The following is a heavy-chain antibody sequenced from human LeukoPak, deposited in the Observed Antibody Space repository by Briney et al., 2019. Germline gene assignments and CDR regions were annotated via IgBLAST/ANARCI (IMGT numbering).Heavy chain of an antibody. Sequence: PGGSLRLSCAASGFTFSSYGMHRVRQAPGKGLEWVAFIRYDGSNKYYADSVKGRFTISRDNSKNTLYLQMNSLRAEDTAVYYCAKAHPTYYYDSSEYYFDYWGQGILVTVSS. CDR1: GFTFSSYG. V-gene: IGHV3-30*02. CDR3: AKAHPTYYYDSSEYYFDY. D-gene: IGHD3-22*01. CDR2: IRYDGSNK. J-gene: IGHJ4*02.